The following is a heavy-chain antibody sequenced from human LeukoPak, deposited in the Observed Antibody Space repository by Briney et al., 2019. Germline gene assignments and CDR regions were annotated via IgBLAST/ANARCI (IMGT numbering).Heavy chain of an antibody. D-gene: IGHD4-17*01. CDR2: IYSGGST. V-gene: IGHV3-66*04. J-gene: IGHJ4*02. CDR3: AKLPTVTHELFDY. Sequence: PGGSLRLSCAASGITVSDNYMSWVRLAPGKGLEWVSVIYSGGSTYYADSVKGRFTISRDNSKNTLYLQMNSLRAEDTAVYYCAKLPTVTHELFDYWGQGTLVTVSS. CDR1: GITVSDNY.